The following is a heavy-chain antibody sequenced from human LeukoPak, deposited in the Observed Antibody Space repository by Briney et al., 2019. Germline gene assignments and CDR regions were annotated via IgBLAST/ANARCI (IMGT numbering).Heavy chain of an antibody. V-gene: IGHV4-59*01. J-gene: IGHJ4*02. D-gene: IGHD4-17*01. CDR1: GGSIRSYY. CDR2: IYYSGST. CDR3: ARTGSTVTMLYPFDH. Sequence: SSETLSLTCTVSGGSIRSYYWSWIRQRPGKGLECVGYIYYSGSTNYNPSLKSRVSISVDTSKNQFSLKLSSVTAADTAVYYCARTGSTVTMLYPFDHWDQGTLVTVSS.